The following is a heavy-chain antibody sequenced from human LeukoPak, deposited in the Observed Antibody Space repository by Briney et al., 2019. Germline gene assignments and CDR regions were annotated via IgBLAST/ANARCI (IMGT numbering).Heavy chain of an antibody. V-gene: IGHV1-69*04. J-gene: IGHJ4*02. CDR2: IIPILGIA. Sequence: SVKVSCKASGGTFSSYAISWVRQAPGQGLEWMGRIIPILGIANYAQKFQGRVTITADKSTSTAYMELSSLRSEDTAVYYCASGWLRHTYDYWGQGTLVTVSS. CDR1: GGTFSSYA. D-gene: IGHD5-12*01. CDR3: ASGWLRHTYDY.